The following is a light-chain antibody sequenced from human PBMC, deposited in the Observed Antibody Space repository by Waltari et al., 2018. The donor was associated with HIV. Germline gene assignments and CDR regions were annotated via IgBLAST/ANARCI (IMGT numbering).Light chain of an antibody. CDR2: SDN. Sequence: QSVLAQPPSASGTPGTRVTISCSGTTSTIGTNSVNWYQQLPGTAPKLLIFSDNQRPSGVPDRFSGSKSGTSASLAISGLQSEDEGDYYCAAWDDSLAEPYVLFGGGTRLTVL. J-gene: IGLJ2*01. CDR1: TSTIGTNS. CDR3: AAWDDSLAEPYVL. V-gene: IGLV1-44*01.